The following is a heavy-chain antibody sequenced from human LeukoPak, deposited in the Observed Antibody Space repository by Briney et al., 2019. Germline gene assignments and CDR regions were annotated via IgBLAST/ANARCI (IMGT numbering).Heavy chain of an antibody. CDR3: ARVVTRDAFDI. J-gene: IGHJ3*02. CDR1: GYTFTSYG. D-gene: IGHD2-21*02. CDR2: ISVYNGHT. Sequence: ASVKVSCKASGYTFTSYGISWVRQAPGQGLEWMGWISVYNGHTNYAQKFQGRVTITRNTSISTAYMELSSLRSEDTAVYYCARVVTRDAFDIWGQGTMVTVSS. V-gene: IGHV1-18*01.